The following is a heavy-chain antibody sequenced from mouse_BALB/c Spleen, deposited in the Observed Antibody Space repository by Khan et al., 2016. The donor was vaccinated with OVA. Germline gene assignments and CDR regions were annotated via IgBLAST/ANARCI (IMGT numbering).Heavy chain of an antibody. V-gene: IGHV3-2*02. CDR2: IKYSGNT. J-gene: IGHJ2*01. CDR1: GYSITSDYA. D-gene: IGHD1-1*01. CDR3: ARSCTISTVVITDFDY. Sequence: EVQLQESGPGLVKPSQSLSLTCTVTGYSITSDYAWNWIRQFPGNKLEWMGYIKYSGNTSYNQSLKSRFSITRNTSTNQFFLQLSSVTTEDTATYYCARSCTISTVVITDFDYWGQGTTLTVSS.